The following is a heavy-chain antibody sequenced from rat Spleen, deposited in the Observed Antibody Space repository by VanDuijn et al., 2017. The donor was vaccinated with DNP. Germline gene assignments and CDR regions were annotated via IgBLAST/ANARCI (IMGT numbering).Heavy chain of an antibody. V-gene: IGHV2-27*01. D-gene: IGHD1-3*01. CDR3: TRAPYGSWALDA. CDR2: LQSDGNT. Sequence: QVQLKESGPGLVQPSQTLSLTCTVSGFSLTNYHVDWVRQPPGKGLEWMGRLQSDGNTDYNSVLKSRLSISRDTSKSQVFLQMDSLQTEETAIYFCTRAPYGSWALDAWGQGTSVTVSS. CDR1: GFSLTNYH. J-gene: IGHJ4*01.